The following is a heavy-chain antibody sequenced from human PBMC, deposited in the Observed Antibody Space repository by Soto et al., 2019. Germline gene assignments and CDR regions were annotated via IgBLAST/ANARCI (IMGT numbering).Heavy chain of an antibody. D-gene: IGHD3-16*02. Sequence: PSETLSLTCTVSGGSISSSSYYWGWIRQPPGKGLEWIGSIYYSGSTYYNPSLKSRVTISVDTSKNQFSLKLSSVTAADTAVYYCASFPLVIPAEIVDYWGQGTLVPVSS. CDR1: GGSISSSSYY. CDR3: ASFPLVIPAEIVDY. CDR2: IYYSGST. V-gene: IGHV4-39*01. J-gene: IGHJ4*02.